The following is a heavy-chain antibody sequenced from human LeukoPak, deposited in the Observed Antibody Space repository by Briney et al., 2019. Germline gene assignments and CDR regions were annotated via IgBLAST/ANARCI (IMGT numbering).Heavy chain of an antibody. CDR3: ARDSMAVAGFFDY. Sequence: GVLRLSCAASGFTCSSYSMNWVRQAPGEGLEWVSYISSSSSTIYYADSVKGRFTISRDNAKNSLYLQMNSLRAEDTAVYYCARDSMAVAGFFDYWGQGTLVTVSS. CDR1: GFTCSSYS. CDR2: ISSSSSTI. D-gene: IGHD6-19*01. V-gene: IGHV3-48*01. J-gene: IGHJ4*02.